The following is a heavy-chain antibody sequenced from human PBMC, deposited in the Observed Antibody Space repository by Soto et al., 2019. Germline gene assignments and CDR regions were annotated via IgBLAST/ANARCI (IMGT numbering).Heavy chain of an antibody. CDR1: GYTFTSYG. V-gene: IGHV1-18*01. D-gene: IGHD3-10*01. J-gene: IGHJ6*04. CDR3: ARTLAGWGSGRYYPIYAYGMDV. Sequence: ASVKVSCKASGYTFTSYGISWVRQAPGQGLEWMGWISAYTGNTNYAQKLQGRVAMTTDTSTSKAHRELRRLISDDTSVYYCARTLAGWGSGRYYPIYAYGMDVLGEGTTVTVTS. CDR2: ISAYTGNT.